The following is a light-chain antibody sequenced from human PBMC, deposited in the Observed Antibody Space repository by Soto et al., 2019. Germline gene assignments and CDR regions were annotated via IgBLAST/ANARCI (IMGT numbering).Light chain of an antibody. CDR2: AAY. V-gene: IGKV1-39*01. J-gene: IGKJ1*01. Sequence: IPLTQSPFSLSASVGDTVTITCRASPGISSYLNWYQQKPGKAPKLLIYAAYSLQSGVPSRFSGRGSGTDFTLTITSLQPEDFATYWCQQSYSSPRTFGQGTKVDIK. CDR3: QQSYSSPRT. CDR1: PGISSY.